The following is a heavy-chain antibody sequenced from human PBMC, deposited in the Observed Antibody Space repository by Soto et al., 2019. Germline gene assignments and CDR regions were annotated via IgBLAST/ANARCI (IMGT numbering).Heavy chain of an antibody. Sequence: VQLVESGGGLVQPGGSLRLSCAASGFTFSTYSINWVRQAPGEGLEWISYISDNSSVIYYADAVKGRFTISRDNAKNSLYLQMNSLRDEDTAVYYCARDRDAYCSKGICSGPYFDYWGQGTLVTVSS. D-gene: IGHD2-8*01. CDR3: ARDRDAYCSKGICSGPYFDY. V-gene: IGHV3-48*02. J-gene: IGHJ4*02. CDR2: ISDNSSVI. CDR1: GFTFSTYS.